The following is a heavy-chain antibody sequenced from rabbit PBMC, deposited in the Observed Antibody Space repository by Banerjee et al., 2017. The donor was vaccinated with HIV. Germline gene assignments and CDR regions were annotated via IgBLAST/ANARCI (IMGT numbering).Heavy chain of an antibody. CDR2: IYAGSIGST. Sequence: QEQLEESGGDLVKPEGSLTITCTASGFSFNSYWICWVRQAPGKGLELIACIYAGSIGSTYYASWAKGRFTISKTSSTTVTLQMTSLTAADTATYLCARAADTGYPAFNLWGPGTLVTVS. CDR3: ARAADTGYPAFNL. J-gene: IGHJ4*01. D-gene: IGHD7-1*01. V-gene: IGHV1S45*01. CDR1: GFSFNSYW.